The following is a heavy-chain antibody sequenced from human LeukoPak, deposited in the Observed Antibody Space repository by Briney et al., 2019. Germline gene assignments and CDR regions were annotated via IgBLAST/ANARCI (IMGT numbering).Heavy chain of an antibody. D-gene: IGHD1-26*01. CDR3: SRESGAYCPFGF. V-gene: IGHV4-59*01. J-gene: IGHJ4*02. CDR1: GASISSFY. Sequence: SETLSLTCTVSGASISSFYWSWIRQPPGKGLEWIGYIYYSGSTNYNPSLKSRVTISVDTSKNQFSLKLSSVTAADTAVYYCSRESGAYCPFGFWGQGALVTVAS. CDR2: IYYSGST.